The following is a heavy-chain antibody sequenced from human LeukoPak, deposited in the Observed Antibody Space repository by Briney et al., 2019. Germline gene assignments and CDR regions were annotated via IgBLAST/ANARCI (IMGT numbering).Heavy chain of an antibody. CDR2: ISYDGSNK. J-gene: IGHJ4*02. Sequence: GGSLRLSCAASGFTFSTYAMHWVRQGPGKGLEWVAVISYDGSNKFYADSVKGRFTISRDNSKNTLYLQMSSLSAEDTAVYYCARATTPHYYGSGSYALGYWGQGTLVTVPS. V-gene: IGHV3-30-3*01. CDR3: ARATTPHYYGSGSYALGY. D-gene: IGHD3-10*01. CDR1: GFTFSTYA.